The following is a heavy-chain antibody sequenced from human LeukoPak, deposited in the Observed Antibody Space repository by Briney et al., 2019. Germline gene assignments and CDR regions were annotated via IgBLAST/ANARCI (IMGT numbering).Heavy chain of an antibody. V-gene: IGHV4-39*02. CDR2: IFSGGST. D-gene: IGHD5-12*01. J-gene: IGHJ5*02. CDR3: ARDLFGGYSGYDIGNWFDP. Sequence: SETLSLTCTVSGGSISSSTFYWGWIRQPPGKGLEWIGSIFSGGSTYYNPSLKSRVTISVDTSKNHFSLKLSSVTAADTAVYYCARDLFGGYSGYDIGNWFDPWGQGTLVTVSS. CDR1: GGSISSSTFY.